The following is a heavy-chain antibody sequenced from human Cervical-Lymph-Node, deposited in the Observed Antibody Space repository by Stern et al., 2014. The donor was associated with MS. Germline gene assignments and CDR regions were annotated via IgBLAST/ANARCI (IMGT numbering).Heavy chain of an antibody. J-gene: IGHJ6*02. CDR2: INPNGGVT. Sequence: VQLVQSGAEVKKPGASVKVSCKASGYTFTGYYMHWVRQAPGQGLEWMGWINPNGGVTKYAQKFQGWVTMTRDTSISTAYMELSSLRSDVTAVYYCARGGSNYRYGVDVWGQGTTVTVSS. CDR1: GYTFTGYY. D-gene: IGHD1-1*01. CDR3: ARGGSNYRYGVDV. V-gene: IGHV1-2*04.